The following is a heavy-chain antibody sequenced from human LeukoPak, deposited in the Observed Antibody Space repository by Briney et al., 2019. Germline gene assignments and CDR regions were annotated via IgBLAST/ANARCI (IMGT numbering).Heavy chain of an antibody. Sequence: PSETLSLTCTVSGGSISSYYWSWIRQPPGKGLEWIGSIHYSGSINYNPSLKSRVTISLDTSKDQISLEVSSVTAADTAVYHCARTLFSSGYAAWGQGTLVTVSS. D-gene: IGHD3-22*01. V-gene: IGHV4-59*01. CDR1: GGSISSYY. CDR2: IHYSGSI. J-gene: IGHJ5*02. CDR3: ARTLFSSGYAA.